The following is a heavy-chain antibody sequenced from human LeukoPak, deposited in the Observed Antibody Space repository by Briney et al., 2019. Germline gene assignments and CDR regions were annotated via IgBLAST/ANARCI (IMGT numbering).Heavy chain of an antibody. CDR1: GYTFTSYA. D-gene: IGHD1-26*01. Sequence: SVKVSCKASGYTFTSYAMHWVRQAPGQRLEWMGWINAGNGNTKYSQKFQGRVTITRDTTASTVYLDLSSLRSEDTAVYYCARAPGALHFDQWGQGTLVTVTS. V-gene: IGHV1-3*01. CDR2: INAGNGNT. CDR3: ARAPGALHFDQ. J-gene: IGHJ5*02.